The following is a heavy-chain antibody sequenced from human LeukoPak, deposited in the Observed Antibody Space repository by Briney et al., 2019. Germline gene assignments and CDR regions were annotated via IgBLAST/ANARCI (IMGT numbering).Heavy chain of an antibody. D-gene: IGHD6-13*01. V-gene: IGHV3-7*01. CDR3: ARVTYSSSLVGAFDV. CDR2: IKQDGSEK. CDR1: GFTFSNYW. J-gene: IGHJ3*01. Sequence: PGGSLRLSCAASGFTFSNYWMSWVRQAPGKGLEWVANIKQDGSEKYYVDSVKGRFTISRDNAKNSLYLQVNSLRAEDTAVYYCARVTYSSSLVGAFDVWGQGTMVTVSS.